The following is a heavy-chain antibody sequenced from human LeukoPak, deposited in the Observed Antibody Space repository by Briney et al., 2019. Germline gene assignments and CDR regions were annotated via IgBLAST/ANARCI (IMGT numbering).Heavy chain of an antibody. CDR3: ARHSGLRSPFDP. V-gene: IGHV4-34*01. J-gene: IGHJ5*02. D-gene: IGHD3-3*01. Sequence: SETLSLTCAVYGGSFSGYYWSWIRQSPGKGLEWTGSIYYSGSTYYNPSLKSRVTISVDTSKNQFSLRMSSVTATDTAVYYCARHSGLRSPFDPWGQGALVTVSS. CDR1: GGSFSGYY. CDR2: IYYSGST.